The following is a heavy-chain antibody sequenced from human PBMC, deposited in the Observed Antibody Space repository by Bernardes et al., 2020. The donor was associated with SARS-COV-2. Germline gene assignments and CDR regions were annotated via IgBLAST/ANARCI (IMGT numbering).Heavy chain of an antibody. Sequence: GESLKISCKGSGYSFTSYWIGWVRQMPGKGLEWMGIIYPGDSDTRYSPSFQGQVTISADKSISTAYLQWSSLKASDTAMYYCARLSYSSGWYEGDFDYWGQGTLVTVSS. J-gene: IGHJ4*02. CDR3: ARLSYSSGWYEGDFDY. D-gene: IGHD6-19*01. CDR1: GYSFTSYW. V-gene: IGHV5-51*01. CDR2: IYPGDSDT.